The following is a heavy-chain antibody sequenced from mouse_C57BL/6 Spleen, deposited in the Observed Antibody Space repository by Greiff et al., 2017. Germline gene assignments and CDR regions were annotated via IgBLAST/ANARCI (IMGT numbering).Heavy chain of an antibody. CDR1: GYTFTSYW. D-gene: IGHD2-5*01. Sequence: QVHVKQSGTELVKPGASVKLSCKASGYTFTSYWMHWVKQRPGQGLEWIGNINPSNGGTNYNEKFKSKATLTVDKSSSTAYMQLSSLTSEDSAVYYCARGDYSNPSPYWGQGTLVTVSA. CDR3: ARGDYSNPSPY. CDR2: INPSNGGT. J-gene: IGHJ3*01. V-gene: IGHV1-53*01.